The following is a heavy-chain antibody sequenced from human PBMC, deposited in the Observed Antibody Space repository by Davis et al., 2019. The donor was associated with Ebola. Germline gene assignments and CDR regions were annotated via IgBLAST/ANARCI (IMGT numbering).Heavy chain of an antibody. J-gene: IGHJ6*03. CDR3: AREEVVYYYYYYMDV. CDR2: ISSSSSYI. D-gene: IGHD2-15*01. Sequence: PGGSLRLSCAASGFTFSSYSMNWVRQAPGKGLEWVSSISSSSSYIYYADSVKGRFTISRDNAKNSLYLQMNSLRAEDTAVYYCAREEVVYYYYYYMDVWGKGTTVTVSS. V-gene: IGHV3-21*01. CDR1: GFTFSSYS.